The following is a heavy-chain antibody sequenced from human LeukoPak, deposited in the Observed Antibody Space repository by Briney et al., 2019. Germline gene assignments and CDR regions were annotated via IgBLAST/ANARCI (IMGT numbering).Heavy chain of an antibody. Sequence: SETLSLTCAVYGGSFSGYYWSWIRQPPGKGLEWIGSIYYSGSTYYNPSLKSRVTISVDTSKNQFSLKLSSVTAADTAVYYCARSSGGYDYSLDYWGQGTLVTVSS. V-gene: IGHV4-34*01. CDR1: GGSFSGYY. D-gene: IGHD5-12*01. J-gene: IGHJ4*02. CDR3: ARSSGGYDYSLDY. CDR2: IYYSGST.